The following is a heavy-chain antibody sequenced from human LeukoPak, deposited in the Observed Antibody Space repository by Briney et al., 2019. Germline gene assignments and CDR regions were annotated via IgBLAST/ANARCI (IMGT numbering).Heavy chain of an antibody. D-gene: IGHD5-18*01. J-gene: IGHJ5*02. CDR3: ATYRQVKLPFEA. CDR2: TFQGGGEI. CDR1: GFTFSDFA. Sequence: GGSLGLSCAASGFTFSDFAMIWVRQPPGKGLEWVSSTFQGGGEIHYADSVRGRFTISRDNSRSTLFLQMNSPRGEDTAIYYCATYRQVKLPFEAWGQGTLVTVSS. V-gene: IGHV3-23*01.